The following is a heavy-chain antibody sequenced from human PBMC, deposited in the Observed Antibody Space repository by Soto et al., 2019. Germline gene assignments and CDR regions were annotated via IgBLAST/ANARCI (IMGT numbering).Heavy chain of an antibody. CDR1: GFIFGDFY. D-gene: IGHD3-3*01. Sequence: QVQLVESGGGLVKPGGSLRLSCAGSGFIFGDFYMTWLRQPPGKGLEWISYISSSGRAVFYADSVKGRFIISRDNANNSLYLQMSSLRVEDTAIYYCARVSPWDDLGVWGQGTTVTVS. J-gene: IGHJ6*02. V-gene: IGHV3-11*01. CDR3: ARVSPWDDLGV. CDR2: ISSSGRAV.